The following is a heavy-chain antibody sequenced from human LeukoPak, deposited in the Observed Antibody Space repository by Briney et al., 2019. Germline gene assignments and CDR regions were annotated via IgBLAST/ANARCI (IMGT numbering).Heavy chain of an antibody. V-gene: IGHV4-59*01. CDR1: GGSISSYY. D-gene: IGHD6-19*01. CDR2: ICYSGSA. Sequence: PSETLSLTCTVSGGSISSYYWSWIRQPPGKGLEWIGYICYSGSANYNPSLKSRVTISVDTSKNQFSLKLSSVTAADTAVYYCARDLAVAGYYFDYWGQGTLVTVSS. J-gene: IGHJ4*02. CDR3: ARDLAVAGYYFDY.